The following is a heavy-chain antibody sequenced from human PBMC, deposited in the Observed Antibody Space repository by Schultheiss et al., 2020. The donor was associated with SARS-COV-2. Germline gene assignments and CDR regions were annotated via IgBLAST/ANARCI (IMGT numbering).Heavy chain of an antibody. CDR1: GGSISSSVYY. J-gene: IGHJ6*02. CDR2: VHYSGNT. Sequence: SETLSLTCTVSGGSISSSVYYWGWIRQPPGKGLEWIGSVHYSGNTYYSPSLKSRANISVHTSKNQFSLKLSSVTAADTAVYYCARRPISVGRAWDYGMDVWGQGTTVTVSS. D-gene: IGHD3-10*01. CDR3: ARRPISVGRAWDYGMDV. V-gene: IGHV4-39*07.